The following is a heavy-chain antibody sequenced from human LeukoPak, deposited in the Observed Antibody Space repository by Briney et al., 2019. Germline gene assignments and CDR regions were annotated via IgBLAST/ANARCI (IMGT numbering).Heavy chain of an antibody. D-gene: IGHD3-10*01. Sequence: SQTLSLTCAVSGGSISSGGYSWSWIRQPPGKGLEWIGYIYHSGSTYYNPSLKSRVTISVDRSKNQFSLKLSSVTAADTAVYYCARGRITMVRGVIISDWFDPWGQGTLVTVSS. J-gene: IGHJ5*02. CDR3: ARGRITMVRGVIISDWFDP. CDR2: IYHSGST. CDR1: GGSISSGGYS. V-gene: IGHV4-30-2*01.